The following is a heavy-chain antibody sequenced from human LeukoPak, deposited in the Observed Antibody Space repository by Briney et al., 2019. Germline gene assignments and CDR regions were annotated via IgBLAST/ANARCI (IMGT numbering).Heavy chain of an antibody. Sequence: GGSLRLSCAASGFTFNNYGMHWVRQAPGKGLEWVAVISYDGRNKHYPDSVKGRFTISRDNSKNTLYLQMNSLRAEDTAVYYCGKEPVGATFDYWGQGTLVTVSS. D-gene: IGHD1-26*01. V-gene: IGHV3-30*18. J-gene: IGHJ4*02. CDR2: ISYDGRNK. CDR3: GKEPVGATFDY. CDR1: GFTFNNYG.